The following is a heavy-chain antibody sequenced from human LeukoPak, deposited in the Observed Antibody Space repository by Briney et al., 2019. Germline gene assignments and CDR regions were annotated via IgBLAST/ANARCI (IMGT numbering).Heavy chain of an antibody. V-gene: IGHV1-69*05. Sequence: SVKVSCKASGGTFSSYAISWVRQAPGQGLEWMGRIIPIFGTANHAQKFQGRVTITTDESTSTAYMELSSLRSEDTAVYYCARDQRSWYSPYFDYWGQGTLVTVSS. CDR1: GGTFSSYA. CDR3: ARDQRSWYSPYFDY. CDR2: IIPIFGTA. D-gene: IGHD6-13*01. J-gene: IGHJ4*02.